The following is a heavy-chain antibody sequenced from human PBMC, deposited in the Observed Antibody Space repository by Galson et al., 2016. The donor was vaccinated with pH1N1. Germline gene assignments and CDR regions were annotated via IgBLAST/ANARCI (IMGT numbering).Heavy chain of an antibody. CDR1: GYTFTTYG. V-gene: IGHV1-18*01. D-gene: IGHD6-13*01. J-gene: IGHJ4*02. Sequence: SVKVSCKASGYTFTTYGVTWVRQAPGQGLEWMGWISANHGNTNYAQKFQGRVTRTTDTSTSTAYMELRSLRSDDTAVYYCARWRYSTSWSDFDYWGQGTLVTVSS. CDR2: ISANHGNT. CDR3: ARWRYSTSWSDFDY.